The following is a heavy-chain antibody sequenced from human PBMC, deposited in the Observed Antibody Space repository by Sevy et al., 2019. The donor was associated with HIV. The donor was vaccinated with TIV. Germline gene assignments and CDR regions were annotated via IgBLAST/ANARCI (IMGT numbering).Heavy chain of an antibody. CDR3: AKVSGRYGDYPYFDY. J-gene: IGHJ4*02. Sequence: GGSLRLSCAASGFTFSNAWMSWVRQAPGKGLEWVGRIKSKTEGATRDFAAPVKGRLLISRDDSRNTVYLQMNSLKTEDTAVYYCAKVSGRYGDYPYFDYWGQGTLVTVSS. CDR1: GFTFSNAW. V-gene: IGHV3-15*01. CDR2: IKSKTEGATR. D-gene: IGHD4-17*01.